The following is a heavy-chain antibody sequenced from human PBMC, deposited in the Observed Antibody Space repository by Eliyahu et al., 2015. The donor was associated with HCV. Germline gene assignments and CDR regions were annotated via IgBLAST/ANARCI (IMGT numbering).Heavy chain of an antibody. CDR2: ISAYNGNT. Sequence: QVHLVQSGGEVKKPGASVKVSCKASGYTFTNYGISWVREAPGQGLEWMGWISAYNGNTNYAQKLQGRVTMTTDTSTSTAYMELRNLRSDETAVYYCARDRYYYDSSGYLGVFDIWGQGTMVTVSS. D-gene: IGHD3-22*01. V-gene: IGHV1-18*01. J-gene: IGHJ3*02. CDR1: GYTFTNYG. CDR3: ARDRYYYDSSGYLGVFDI.